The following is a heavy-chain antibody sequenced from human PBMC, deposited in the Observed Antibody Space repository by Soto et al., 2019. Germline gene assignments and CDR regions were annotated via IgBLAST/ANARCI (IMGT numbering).Heavy chain of an antibody. CDR2: INAGNGNT. V-gene: IGHV1-3*05. J-gene: IGHJ6*02. Sequence: QVQLVQSGAEEKKPDASVKVSCKASGYTFISYAMHWVRQAPGQRLEWMGWINAGNGNTKYSQKFQGRVTITRDTSASTAYMELSSLRSEDTAVYYCARVPYYYGMDVWGQGTTVTVSS. CDR3: ARVPYYYGMDV. CDR1: GYTFISYA.